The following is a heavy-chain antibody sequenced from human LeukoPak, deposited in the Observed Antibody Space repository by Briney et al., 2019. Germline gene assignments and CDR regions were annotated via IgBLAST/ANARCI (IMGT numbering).Heavy chain of an antibody. Sequence: GASVKVPCKASGYTFTSYGISWVRQAPGQGLEWMGWISAYNGNTNYAQKLQGRVSMTTDTSTSTAYMKLRSLRSDDTAVYYCARGYSGYDLVDYWGQGTLVTVSS. J-gene: IGHJ4*02. CDR3: ARGYSGYDLVDY. CDR2: ISAYNGNT. V-gene: IGHV1-18*01. D-gene: IGHD5-12*01. CDR1: GYTFTSYG.